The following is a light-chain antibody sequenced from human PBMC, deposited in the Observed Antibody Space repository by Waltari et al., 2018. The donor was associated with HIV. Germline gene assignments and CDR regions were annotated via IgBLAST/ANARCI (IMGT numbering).Light chain of an antibody. Sequence: QAGLTQPPSLSKDLRQTATLTCTGDKNNVDHQGAAWLKHRQGHPPKLLFYRNNNRPSGIPDRCSAFRSGNTASLNMSGLLADDEADYFCAAWDTSLGGWVFGGGTQLTVL. CDR1: KNNVDHQG. J-gene: IGLJ3*02. CDR2: RNN. V-gene: IGLV10-54*04. CDR3: AAWDTSLGGWV.